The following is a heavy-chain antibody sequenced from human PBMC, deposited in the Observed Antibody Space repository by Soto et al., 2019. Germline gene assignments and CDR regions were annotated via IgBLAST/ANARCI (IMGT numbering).Heavy chain of an antibody. CDR3: ARERYYGMDV. V-gene: IGHV4-59*01. CDR2: IYYSGST. J-gene: IGHJ6*02. Sequence: ESLSLAGPVSGASISSYYWSWIRQPPGKGLEWIGYIYYSGSTNYNPSLKSRVTISVDTSKNQFSLKLSSVTAADTAVYYCARERYYGMDVWGQGTTVTVSS. CDR1: GASISSYY.